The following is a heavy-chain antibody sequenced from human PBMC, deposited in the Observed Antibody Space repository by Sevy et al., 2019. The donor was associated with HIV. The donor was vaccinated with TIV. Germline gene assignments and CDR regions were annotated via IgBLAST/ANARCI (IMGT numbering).Heavy chain of an antibody. V-gene: IGHV4-59*02. CDR2: IYYIGST. J-gene: IGHJ4*02. CDR1: GDSVNSYY. CDR3: ARGFLYYFDF. Sequence: SETLSLTCIVSGDSVNSYYWNWIRQSPGKGLEWLGYIYYIGSTNYNPSLKSRVTISLDTSKNQFSLKLTSVSAADTAVYYCARGFLYYFDFWGQGTLVTVSS.